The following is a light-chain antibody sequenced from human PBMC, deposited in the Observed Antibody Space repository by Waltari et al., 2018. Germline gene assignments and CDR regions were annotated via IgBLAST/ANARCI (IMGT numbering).Light chain of an antibody. Sequence: EIVLTPSPGTLSLSPGESATLSCRASQVVRSNYVAWYQQKPGQAPRPLIYGASSRATDIPDRCSGSGSVTDFTLTSSRLGSDDAAVYYCQQYSNSPLFTFGPGTKVEIK. V-gene: IGKV3-20*01. J-gene: IGKJ3*01. CDR3: QQYSNSPLFT. CDR1: QVVRSNY. CDR2: GAS.